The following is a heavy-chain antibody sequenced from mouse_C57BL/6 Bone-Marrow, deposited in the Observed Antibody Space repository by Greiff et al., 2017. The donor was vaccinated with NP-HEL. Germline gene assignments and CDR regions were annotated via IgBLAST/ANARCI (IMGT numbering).Heavy chain of an antibody. CDR1: GYTFTDYE. Sequence: QVQLQQSGAELVRPGASVTLSCKASGYTFTDYEMHWVKQTPVHGLEWIGAIDPETGGTAYNQKFKGKAILTADKSSSTAYMELRSLTSEDSAVYYCTRRRDYPWFAYWGQGTLVTVSA. CDR2: IDPETGGT. J-gene: IGHJ3*01. V-gene: IGHV1-15*01. CDR3: TRRRDYPWFAY. D-gene: IGHD2-4*01.